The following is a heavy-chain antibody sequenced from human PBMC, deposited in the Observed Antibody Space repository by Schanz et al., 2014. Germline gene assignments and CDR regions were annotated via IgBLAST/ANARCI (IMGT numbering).Heavy chain of an antibody. CDR3: VRDSFFAFDY. CDR2: VSRSTPDI. D-gene: IGHD3-3*01. Sequence: EVQLVESGGGLVKPGGSLRLSCAASEFTFSTDAMSWVRQAPGKGLEWLSYVSRSTPDIYYADSVKGRFTMSRDNAKNSVFLQMNSLRAEDTAVYYCVRDSFFAFDYWGQGTLVTASS. CDR1: EFTFSTDA. J-gene: IGHJ4*02. V-gene: IGHV3-21*01.